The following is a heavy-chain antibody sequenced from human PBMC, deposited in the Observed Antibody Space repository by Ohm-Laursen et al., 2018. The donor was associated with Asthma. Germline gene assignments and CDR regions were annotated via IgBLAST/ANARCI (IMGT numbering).Heavy chain of an antibody. V-gene: IGHV1-18*04. J-gene: IGHJ4*02. CDR1: GYTFTAYY. Sequence: SVKVSCKASGYTFTAYYMHWVRQAPGQGLEWMGRISAYNGNTNYAQKLQGRVTMTTDTSTSTAYTELRSLRSDDTAVYYCARGGIAVAGTFDYWGQGTLVTVSS. CDR2: ISAYNGNT. CDR3: ARGGIAVAGTFDY. D-gene: IGHD6-19*01.